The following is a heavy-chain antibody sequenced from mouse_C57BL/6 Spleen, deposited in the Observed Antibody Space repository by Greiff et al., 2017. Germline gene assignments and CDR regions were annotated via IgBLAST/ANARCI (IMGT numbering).Heavy chain of an antibody. Sequence: VQLQQSGPELVKPGASVKIPCKASGYTFTDYNMDWVKQSHGKSLEWIGDINPNNGGTIYNQKFKGKATLTVDKSSSTAYMELRSLTSEDTAVYYCSGTTGPYWYFDVWRTGTTVTVSS. D-gene: IGHD4-1*01. V-gene: IGHV1-18*01. CDR1: GYTFTDYN. CDR3: SGTTGPYWYFDV. CDR2: INPNNGGT. J-gene: IGHJ1*03.